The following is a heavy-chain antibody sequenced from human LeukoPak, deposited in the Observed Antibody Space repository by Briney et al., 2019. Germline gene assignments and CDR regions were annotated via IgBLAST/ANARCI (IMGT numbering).Heavy chain of an antibody. V-gene: IGHV3-23*01. D-gene: IGHD4-11*01. CDR2: ISGSGATT. J-gene: IGHJ4*02. Sequence: PGGSLRLSCAASGFSFSGYAMSWVRQAPGKGLEWVSTISGSGATTYYADSVKGRFTISRDNSKNTLYLQMNSLRAEDTAVHYCAKSLRGYSSSRFDCWGQGTLVTVSS. CDR1: GFSFSGYA. CDR3: AKSLRGYSSSRFDC.